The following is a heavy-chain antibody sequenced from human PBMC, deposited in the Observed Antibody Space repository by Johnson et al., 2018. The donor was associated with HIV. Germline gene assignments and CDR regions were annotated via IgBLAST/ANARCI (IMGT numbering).Heavy chain of an antibody. J-gene: IGHJ3*02. V-gene: IGHV3-30*02. CDR3: ASRGREIVAAGILGAFDI. CDR1: GFTFSRFG. Sequence: QMQLVESGGGVVQPGGSLRLSCVASGFTFSRFGMHWVRQAPGKGLEWVEFIRYDGSDKYYADSVKGRFTISRDNSRDTVHLQMNSLRSEDTAVYYCASRGREIVAAGILGAFDIWGQGTMVTVSS. D-gene: IGHD6-13*01. CDR2: IRYDGSDK.